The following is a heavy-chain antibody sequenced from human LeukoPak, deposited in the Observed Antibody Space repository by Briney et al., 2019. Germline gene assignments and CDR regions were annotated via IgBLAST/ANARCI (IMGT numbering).Heavy chain of an antibody. V-gene: IGHV1-2*02. J-gene: IGHJ4*02. CDR1: GYTFTGYY. CDR2: MNPESGGA. CDR3: ARDPRWWEPVSGSY. Sequence: ASVKVSCKASGYTFTGYYFHWLRQAPGQMFEWLGWMNPESGGANFAPKFQGRVTMTRDTSISTAYLELSSLTSDDTAVYYCARDPRWWEPVSGSYWGQGTLVTVSS. D-gene: IGHD1-26*01.